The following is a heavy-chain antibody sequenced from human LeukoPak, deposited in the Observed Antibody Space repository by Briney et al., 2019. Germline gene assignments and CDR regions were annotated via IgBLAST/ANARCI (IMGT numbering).Heavy chain of an antibody. CDR3: ARGDDFWAFDI. Sequence: PSETLSLTCTVSGGSISSYYWSWIRQPPVKGLEWIGYIYYSGSTNYNPSLKSRVTISVDTSKNQFSLKLSSVTAADTAVYYCARGDDFWAFDIWGQGTMVTVSS. J-gene: IGHJ3*02. CDR1: GGSISSYY. D-gene: IGHD3-3*01. V-gene: IGHV4-59*08. CDR2: IYYSGST.